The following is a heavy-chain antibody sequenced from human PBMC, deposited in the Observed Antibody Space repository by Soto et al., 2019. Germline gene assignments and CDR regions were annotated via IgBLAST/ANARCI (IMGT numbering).Heavy chain of an antibody. D-gene: IGHD1-1*01. CDR1: GYDFTTYG. CDR2: ISAHNGNT. J-gene: IGHJ4*02. CDR3: ARGRYGDY. V-gene: IGHV1-18*01. Sequence: QVHLVQSGAEVKKSGASVKVSCKGSGYDFTTYGITWVRQAPGQGLEWMAWISAHNGNTDYAQKLXGXAXXTRDTSTSTAYMELRGLRSDDTAVYYCARGRYGDYWGQGALVTVSS.